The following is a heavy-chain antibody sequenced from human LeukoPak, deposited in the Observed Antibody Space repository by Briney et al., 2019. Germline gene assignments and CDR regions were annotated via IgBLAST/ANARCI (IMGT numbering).Heavy chain of an antibody. CDR1: GGSTSSGSYY. CDR3: ARSFDRPGIVGATYQH. CDR2: IYTSGST. V-gene: IGHV4-61*02. J-gene: IGHJ1*01. Sequence: SETLSLTCTVSGGSTSSGSYYWSWIRQPAGKGLEWIGRIYTSGSTNYNPSLKSRVTISVDTSKNQFSLKLSSVTAADTAVYYCARSFDRPGIVGATYQHWGQGTLVTVSS. D-gene: IGHD1-26*01.